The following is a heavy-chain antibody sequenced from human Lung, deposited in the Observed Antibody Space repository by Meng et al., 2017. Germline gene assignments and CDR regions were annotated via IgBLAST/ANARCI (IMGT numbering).Heavy chain of an antibody. Sequence: LXQWGXGLLKPSETXSLTWVVSGGXXSHYYWSWIRQPPGKGLEWIGEINHSGSTNYNPSLESRATISVDTSQNNLSLKLSSVTAADSAVYYCARGPTTMAHDFDYWGQGTLVTVSS. CDR3: ARGPTTMAHDFDY. CDR2: INHSGST. V-gene: IGHV4-34*01. J-gene: IGHJ4*02. CDR1: GGXXSHYY. D-gene: IGHD4-11*01.